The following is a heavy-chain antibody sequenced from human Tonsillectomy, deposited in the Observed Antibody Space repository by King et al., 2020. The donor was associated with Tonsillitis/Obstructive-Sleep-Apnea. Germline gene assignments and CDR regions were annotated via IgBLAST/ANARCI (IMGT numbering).Heavy chain of an antibody. CDR2: INPNNGGT. D-gene: IGHD1-20*01. CDR3: ARGPAENLSNNWLDY. Sequence: QLVQSGAEVREPGASVRVSCKASGYTFIGDYMHWVRQAPGQGLEWVGRINPNNGGTNCAQKFQGRVTMTRDTPICTAYMELSRLTSDDTAVYYCARGPAENLSNNWLDYCGQGTLVTVSS. J-gene: IGHJ4*02. CDR1: GYTFIGDY. V-gene: IGHV1-2*06.